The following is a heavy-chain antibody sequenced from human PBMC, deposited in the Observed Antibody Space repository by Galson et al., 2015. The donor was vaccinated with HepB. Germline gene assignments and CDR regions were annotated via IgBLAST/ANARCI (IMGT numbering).Heavy chain of an antibody. Sequence: LSLTCTVSGGFISGDYWSWIRQPPGKGLEYIGFIYYSGNTDYNPSLKSRVTISVDTSKNQISLKMSSVTAADTAVYYCARLRVDSSGYYPFDYWGQGTLVTVSS. CDR2: IYYSGNT. J-gene: IGHJ4*02. V-gene: IGHV4-59*01. CDR1: GGFISGDY. CDR3: ARLRVDSSGYYPFDY. D-gene: IGHD3-22*01.